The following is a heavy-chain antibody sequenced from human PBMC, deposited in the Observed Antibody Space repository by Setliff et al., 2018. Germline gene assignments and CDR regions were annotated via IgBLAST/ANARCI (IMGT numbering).Heavy chain of an antibody. D-gene: IGHD4-4*01. V-gene: IGHV1-18*01. CDR1: GFTFTDYG. CDR3: ARDTHINYNNPQVGWFDP. CDR2: INNYNFNT. J-gene: IGHJ5*02. Sequence: GASVKVSCKSSGFTFTDYGITWVRQVPGQGLEWMGWINNYNFNTQYAQKLQGRVTMTTDTSTSTAYMELRSLRSEDTAIYYCARDTHINYNNPQVGWFDPWGQGTQVTVSS.